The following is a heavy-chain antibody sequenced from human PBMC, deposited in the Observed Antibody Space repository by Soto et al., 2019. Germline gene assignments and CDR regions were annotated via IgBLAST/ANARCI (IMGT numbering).Heavy chain of an antibody. CDR1: GDSISSSNYY. CDR2: IYHSGST. CDR3: ARGSYYYDSSGYYHY. V-gene: IGHV4-39*07. Sequence: LSLTCTVSGDSISSSNYYWGWIRQPPGKGLEWIGNIYHSGSTYYNPSLKSRVTISVDRSKNHFSLKLSSVTAADTAVYYCARGSYYYDSSGYYHYWGQG. D-gene: IGHD3-22*01. J-gene: IGHJ4*02.